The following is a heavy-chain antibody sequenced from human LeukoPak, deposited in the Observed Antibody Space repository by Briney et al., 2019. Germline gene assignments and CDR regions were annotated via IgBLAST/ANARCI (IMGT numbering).Heavy chain of an antibody. D-gene: IGHD6-13*01. CDR2: ISGSGGST. J-gene: IGHJ4*02. V-gene: IGHV3-23*01. Sequence: GGSLRLSCAASGFTFSSYAMSWVRQAPGKGLEWVSAISGSGGSTYYADSVKGRFTISRDNSKNTLYLQMNSLRAEDTAVYYCARDPEPGIAADGSDYWGQGTLVTVSS. CDR3: ARDPEPGIAADGSDY. CDR1: GFTFSSYA.